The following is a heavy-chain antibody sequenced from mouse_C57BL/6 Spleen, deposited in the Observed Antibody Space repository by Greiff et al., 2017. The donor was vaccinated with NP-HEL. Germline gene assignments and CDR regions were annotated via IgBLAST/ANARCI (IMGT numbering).Heavy chain of an antibody. J-gene: IGHJ2*01. Sequence: VQLQQPGAELVKPGASVKLSCKASGYTFTSYWMQWVKQRPGQGLEWIGEIDPSDSYTNYNQKFKGKATLTVDTSSSTAYMQLSSLTSEDSAVYYCARGYGSSVFDYWGQGTTLTVSS. CDR2: IDPSDSYT. CDR1: GYTFTSYW. V-gene: IGHV1-50*01. CDR3: ARGYGSSVFDY. D-gene: IGHD1-1*01.